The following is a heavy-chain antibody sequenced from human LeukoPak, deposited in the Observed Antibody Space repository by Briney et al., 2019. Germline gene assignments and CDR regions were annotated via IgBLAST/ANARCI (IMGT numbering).Heavy chain of an antibody. CDR2: INHSGST. D-gene: IGHD1-7*01. CDR3: ARGLNWNYNY. CDR1: GGSISSSSYY. J-gene: IGHJ4*02. Sequence: SETLSLTCTVSGGSISSSSYYWGWIRQPPGKGLEWIGEINHSGSTNYNPSLKSRVTISVDTSKNQFPLKLSSVTAADTAVYYCARGLNWNYNYWGQGTLVTVSS. V-gene: IGHV4-39*06.